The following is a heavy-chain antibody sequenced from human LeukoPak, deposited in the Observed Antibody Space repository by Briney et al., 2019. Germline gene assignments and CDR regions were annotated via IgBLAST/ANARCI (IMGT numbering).Heavy chain of an antibody. J-gene: IGHJ5*02. V-gene: IGHV1-2*02. CDR2: INPNSGGT. CDR1: GYTFTGYY. Sequence: ASVKVSCKASGYTFTGYYMHWVRQAPGQGLEWMGWINPNSGGTNYAQKFQGRVTMTRDTSISTAYMELSRLKSDDTAVYYCARAPETPIVVVPAAIRAWFDPWGQGTLVTVSS. CDR3: ARAPETPIVVVPAAIRAWFDP. D-gene: IGHD2-2*01.